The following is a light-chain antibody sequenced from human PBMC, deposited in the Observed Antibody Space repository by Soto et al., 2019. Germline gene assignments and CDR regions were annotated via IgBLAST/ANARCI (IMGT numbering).Light chain of an antibody. V-gene: IGKV1-39*01. J-gene: IGKJ1*01. CDR2: AAS. Sequence: DIQMTQSRSSLSASVGDRVTITCSASQSISIYLNWYQQKPGKAPKLLIYAASSLQSGVPSRFSGSGSGTDFTLTIRSLQPEDFATYYCQQSYSTPWTFGQGTKVEIK. CDR1: QSISIY. CDR3: QQSYSTPWT.